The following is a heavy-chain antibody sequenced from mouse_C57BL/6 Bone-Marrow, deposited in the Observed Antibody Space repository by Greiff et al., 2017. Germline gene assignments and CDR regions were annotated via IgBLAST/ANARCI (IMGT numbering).Heavy chain of an antibody. CDR1: GFTFSSYG. CDR3: ARQSNYLYYYAMDY. V-gene: IGHV5-6*01. J-gene: IGHJ4*01. Sequence: EVQGVESGGDLVKPGGSLKLSCAASGFTFSSYGMSWVRQTPDKRLEWVATISSGGSYTYYPDSVKGRFTISRDNAKNTLYLQMSSLKSEDTAMYYCARQSNYLYYYAMDYWGQGTSVTVSA. CDR2: ISSGGSYT. D-gene: IGHD2-5*01.